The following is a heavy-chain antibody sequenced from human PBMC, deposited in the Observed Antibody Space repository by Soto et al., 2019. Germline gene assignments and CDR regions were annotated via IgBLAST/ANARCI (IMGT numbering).Heavy chain of an antibody. D-gene: IGHD6-13*01. CDR1: GGSISSSNW. CDR3: ARGFHSSSWYENWFDP. CDR2: IYHSGST. J-gene: IGHJ5*02. Sequence: QVQLQESGPGLVKPSGTLSLTCAVSGGSISSSNWWSWVRQPPGKGLEWIGEIYHSGSTNYNPSLKSRLTISVDKSKNQFSLKLSCVTAADTAVYYCARGFHSSSWYENWFDPWGQGTLVTVSS. V-gene: IGHV4-4*02.